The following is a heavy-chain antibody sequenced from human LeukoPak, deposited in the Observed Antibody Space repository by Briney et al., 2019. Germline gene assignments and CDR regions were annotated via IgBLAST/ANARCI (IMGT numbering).Heavy chain of an antibody. V-gene: IGHV4-59*11. CDR1: GGSINSHY. CDR2: VSYNGRT. J-gene: IGHJ3*02. CDR3: ARLIDNDSIGDPDTFDM. Sequence: PSETLSLTCTVSGGSINSHYWSWIRQPPGKGLEWIGFVSYNGRTKYSPSLQSRVTISVDRSENNFSLKLTSVTAADTAVYYCARLIDNDSIGDPDTFDMWGQGTVVTVSS. D-gene: IGHD3-22*01.